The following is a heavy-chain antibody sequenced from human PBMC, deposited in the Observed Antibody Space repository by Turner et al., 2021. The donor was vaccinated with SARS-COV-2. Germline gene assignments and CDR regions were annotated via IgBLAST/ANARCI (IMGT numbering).Heavy chain of an antibody. Sequence: QLQLQESGPGLVKPSETLSLTCTVSGGSISSSSYYWGWNRQPPGKGLEWVSVIYSGGSTFYSDSVKGRFTISRDNSKNKLYLQMNSLRAEDTSVYYCARGGHYYYGLDVWGQGTTVTVSS. CDR3: ARGGHYYYGLDV. J-gene: IGHJ6*02. V-gene: IGHV4-39*07. CDR1: GGSISSSSYY. D-gene: IGHD3-10*01. CDR2: IYSGGST.